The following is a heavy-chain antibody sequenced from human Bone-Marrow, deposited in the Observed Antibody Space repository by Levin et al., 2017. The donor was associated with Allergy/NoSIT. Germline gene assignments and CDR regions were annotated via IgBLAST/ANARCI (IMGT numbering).Heavy chain of an antibody. D-gene: IGHD2-21*02. Sequence: KPSETLSLTCNISSGSIWGFYWTWVRQAPGKGLEWLGYVYFTGTTNYNPSLRSRLTMSVDASRNQFSLNLNSVSASDTAMYYCARLFCGDDCHRFWYFDLWGRGTLVTVSS. CDR3: ARLFCGDDCHRFWYFDL. CDR1: SGSIWGFY. CDR2: VYFTGTT. J-gene: IGHJ2*01. V-gene: IGHV4-59*08.